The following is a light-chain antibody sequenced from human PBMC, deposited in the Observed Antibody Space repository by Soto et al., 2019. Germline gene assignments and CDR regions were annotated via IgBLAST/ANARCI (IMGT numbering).Light chain of an antibody. Sequence: DIQMTQSPSSLSASVGDRVTISCQASQDISNRLNWYQQKPGTAPKLLIYDASLLETAVPSRFSGGGSGTDFTFTISSLQPEDFATYYCQQIDNLLFTFGQGTKLEI. CDR3: QQIDNLLFT. J-gene: IGKJ2*01. CDR2: DAS. V-gene: IGKV1-33*01. CDR1: QDISNR.